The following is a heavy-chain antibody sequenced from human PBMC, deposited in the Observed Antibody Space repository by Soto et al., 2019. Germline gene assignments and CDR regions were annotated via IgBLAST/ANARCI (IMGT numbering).Heavy chain of an antibody. CDR1: GGSISSYY. D-gene: IGHD5-12*01. V-gene: IGHV4-59*01. CDR3: ARNNSGYDSADYYGMDV. Sequence: SETLSLTCTVSGGSISSYYWSWIRQPPGKGLEWIGYIYYSGSTNYNPSLKSRVTISVDTSKNQFSLKLSSVTAADTAVYYCARNNSGYDSADYYGMDVWGQGTTVTVS. J-gene: IGHJ6*02. CDR2: IYYSGST.